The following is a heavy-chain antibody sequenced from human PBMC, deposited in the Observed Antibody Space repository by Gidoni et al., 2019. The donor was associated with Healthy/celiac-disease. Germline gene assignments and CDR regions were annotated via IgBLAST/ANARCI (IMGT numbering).Heavy chain of an antibody. J-gene: IGHJ3*02. CDR2: IYTSGST. CDR1: GGSISSYY. Sequence: QVQLQESGPGLVKPSETLSLTCTVSGGSISSYYWSWIRQPAGKGLEWIGRIYTSGSTNYNPSLKSRVTMSVDTSKNQFSLKLSSVTAADTAVYYCAREINYYDSSGYSADDAFDIWGQGTMVTVSS. CDR3: AREINYYDSSGYSADDAFDI. D-gene: IGHD3-22*01. V-gene: IGHV4-4*07.